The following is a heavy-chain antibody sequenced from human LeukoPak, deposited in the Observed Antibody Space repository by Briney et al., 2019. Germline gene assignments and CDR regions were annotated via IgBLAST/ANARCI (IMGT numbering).Heavy chain of an antibody. J-gene: IGHJ3*02. V-gene: IGHV3-30*18. CDR2: ISYDGSNK. Sequence: TGGSLRLSCAASGFTFSSYGMHWVRQAPGEGLEWVAVISYDGSNKYYADSVKGRFTISRDNSKNTLYLQMNSLRAEDTAVYYCANYGGNPLDAFDIWGQGTMVTASS. D-gene: IGHD4-23*01. CDR1: GFTFSSYG. CDR3: ANYGGNPLDAFDI.